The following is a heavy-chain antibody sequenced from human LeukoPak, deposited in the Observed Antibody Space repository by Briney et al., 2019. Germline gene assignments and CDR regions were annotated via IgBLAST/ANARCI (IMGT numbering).Heavy chain of an antibody. Sequence: SQTLSLTCAISGDSVSSNNAAWNWIRQSPSRGFEWLGRTYFRSKWYNDYAASVKSRITVNPDTSKNHFSLQLSSVTPEDTAVYYCARNYGGNCDYWGQGTLVTVSS. D-gene: IGHD4-23*01. J-gene: IGHJ4*02. CDR1: GDSVSSNNAA. V-gene: IGHV6-1*01. CDR2: TYFRSKWYN. CDR3: ARNYGGNCDY.